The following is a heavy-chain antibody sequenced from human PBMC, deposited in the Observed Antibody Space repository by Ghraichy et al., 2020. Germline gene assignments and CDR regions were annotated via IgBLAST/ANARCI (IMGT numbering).Heavy chain of an antibody. Sequence: ASVKVSCKASGYTFTSYDINWVRQATGQGLEWMGWMNPNSGNTGYAQKFQGRVTMTRNTSISTAYMELSSLRSEDTAVYYCARGRKRITIFGVVLSNWFDPWGQGTLVTVSS. D-gene: IGHD3-3*01. CDR1: GYTFTSYD. CDR2: MNPNSGNT. J-gene: IGHJ5*02. V-gene: IGHV1-8*01. CDR3: ARGRKRITIFGVVLSNWFDP.